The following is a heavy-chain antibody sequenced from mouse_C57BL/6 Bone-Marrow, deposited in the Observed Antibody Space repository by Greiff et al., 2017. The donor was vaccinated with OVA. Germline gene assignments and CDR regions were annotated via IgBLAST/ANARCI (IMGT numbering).Heavy chain of an antibody. CDR1: GYTFTDYD. CDR3: VDYRNYAWFAY. Sequence: VKLQQSGPVLVKPGASVKMSCKASGYTFTDYDMTWVRQSHGKSPEWIGVISTYAGGISYAEKFTGKATLTVDKSSSTAYMELNSLTSEDSAVYYCVDYRNYAWFAYWGQGTLVTVSA. CDR2: ISTYAGGI. J-gene: IGHJ3*01. D-gene: IGHD1-1*01. V-gene: IGHV1-19*01.